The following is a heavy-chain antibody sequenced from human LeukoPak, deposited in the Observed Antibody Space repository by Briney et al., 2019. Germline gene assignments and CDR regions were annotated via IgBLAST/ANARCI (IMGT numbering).Heavy chain of an antibody. CDR3: ARDLYSYYYFDY. V-gene: IGHV3-7*01. J-gene: IGHJ4*02. Sequence: GGSLRLSCAASRFTFSNYWMAWVRQAPGKGLEWVANIKQDGSEKYYVDSVKGRFTISRDNAKNSLFLQMNSLRAEDTAVYYCARDLYSYYYFDYWGQGPLVTVSS. D-gene: IGHD5-18*01. CDR2: IKQDGSEK. CDR1: RFTFSNYW.